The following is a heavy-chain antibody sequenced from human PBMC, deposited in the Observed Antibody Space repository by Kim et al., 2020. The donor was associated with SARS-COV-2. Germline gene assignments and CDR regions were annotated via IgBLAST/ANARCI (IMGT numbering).Heavy chain of an antibody. Sequence: ASVKVSCKASGYTFTGYYMHWVRQAPGQGLEWMGWINPNSGGTNYAQKFQGRVTMTRDTSIRTAYMELSRLRSDDTAVYYCARGGDYYDSSGMLVDYWGQGTLVTVSS. CDR3: ARGGDYYDSSGMLVDY. V-gene: IGHV1-2*02. CDR1: GYTFTGYY. CDR2: INPNSGGT. J-gene: IGHJ4*02. D-gene: IGHD3-22*01.